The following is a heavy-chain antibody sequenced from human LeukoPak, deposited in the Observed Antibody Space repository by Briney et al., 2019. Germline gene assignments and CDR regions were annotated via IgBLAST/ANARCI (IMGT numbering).Heavy chain of an antibody. Sequence: PGGSLSLSCAASGFTVNNNYMTGARKGPGKGRDGVSVVDSDGNTYYADSVMGRFSISRDNSKNMVFLQMNSLRAEDTAVYYCARGLHDLWRGHMGYWGQGTLVTVSS. CDR2: VDSDGNT. J-gene: IGHJ4*02. D-gene: IGHD3-3*01. V-gene: IGHV3-53*01. CDR1: GFTVNNNY. CDR3: ARGLHDLWRGHMGY.